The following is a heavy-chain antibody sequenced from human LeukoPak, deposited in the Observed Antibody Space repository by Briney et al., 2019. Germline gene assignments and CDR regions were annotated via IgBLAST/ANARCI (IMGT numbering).Heavy chain of an antibody. V-gene: IGHV3-53*01. CDR3: TGNYYGSGSYADFDY. D-gene: IGHD3-10*01. J-gene: IGHJ4*02. Sequence: GGSLRLSCAASGFIVGSNYMSWVRQAPGKGLKWVSVIYTDGGAYYADPVKGRFTISRDNAKNSLYLQMDSLKTEDTAVYYCTGNYYGSGSYADFDYWGQGTLVTVSS. CDR2: IYTDGGA. CDR1: GFIVGSNY.